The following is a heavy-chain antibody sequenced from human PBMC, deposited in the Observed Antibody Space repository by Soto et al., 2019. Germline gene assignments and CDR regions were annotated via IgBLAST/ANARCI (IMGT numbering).Heavy chain of an antibody. J-gene: IGHJ3*02. Sequence: PGGSLRLSCAASGFPFSDYYMSWIRQAPGKGLEWVSYISSSGSTIYYADSVKGRFTISRDNAKNSLYLQMNSLRAEDTAVYYCAREYYDFWSGYYIWAFDIWGQGTMVTVSS. V-gene: IGHV3-11*01. D-gene: IGHD3-3*01. CDR2: ISSSGSTI. CDR1: GFPFSDYY. CDR3: AREYYDFWSGYYIWAFDI.